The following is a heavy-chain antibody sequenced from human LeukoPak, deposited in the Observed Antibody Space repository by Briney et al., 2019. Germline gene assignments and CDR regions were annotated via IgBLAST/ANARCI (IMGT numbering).Heavy chain of an antibody. CDR3: AKGTTMVRSHFDY. CDR2: ISDSGASR. J-gene: IGHJ4*02. V-gene: IGHV3-23*01. CDR1: GFTFSTYA. D-gene: IGHD3-10*01. Sequence: GGSPRLSCAASGFTFSTYAMNWVRQAPGKGLEWVSVISDSGASRYYADSVKGRLTISRDDSKNTLYLQMISLRAEDTAVYYCAKGTTMVRSHFDYWGQGTLVTVSS.